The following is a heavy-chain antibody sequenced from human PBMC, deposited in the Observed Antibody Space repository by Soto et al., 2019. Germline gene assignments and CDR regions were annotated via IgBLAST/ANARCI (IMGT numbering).Heavy chain of an antibody. V-gene: IGHV3-23*01. CDR3: AKGVVAINWFAP. D-gene: IGHD2-15*01. CDR1: GFNFSSYA. Sequence: SLRLSCAASGFNFSSYAMSWVRQAPGKGLEWVSAISGRGGSTYYADSVKGRFTISRDNSKNALYLQMNSLRAEDTAVYYCAKGVVAINWFAPWGQGTMVTVS. CDR2: ISGRGGST. J-gene: IGHJ5*02.